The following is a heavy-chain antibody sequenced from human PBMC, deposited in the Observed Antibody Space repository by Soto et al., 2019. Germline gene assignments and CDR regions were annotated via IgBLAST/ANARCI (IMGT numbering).Heavy chain of an antibody. CDR3: AKGAYSGSYLEY. CDR2: ISYDGSNK. J-gene: IGHJ4*02. V-gene: IGHV3-30*18. Sequence: QVQLGESGGGVVQPGRSLRLSCAASGFTFSSYGMHWVRQAPGKGLEWVAVISYDGSNKYYADSVKGRFTISRDNSKNTLYLQRNSLRAEDTAVYYCAKGAYSGSYLEYWGQGTLVTVSS. CDR1: GFTFSSYG. D-gene: IGHD1-26*01.